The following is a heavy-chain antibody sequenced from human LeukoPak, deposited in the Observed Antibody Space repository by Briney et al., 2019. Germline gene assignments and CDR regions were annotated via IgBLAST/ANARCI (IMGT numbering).Heavy chain of an antibody. CDR3: ASSKFGGYYYYYMDV. CDR2: IIPIFGTA. J-gene: IGHJ6*03. CDR1: GGTFSSYA. Sequence: SVKGSCKASGGTFSSYAISWVRQAPGQGLEWMGGIIPIFGTANYAQKFQGRVTITADESTSTAYMELSSLRSEDTAVYYCASSKFGGYYYYYMDVWGKGTTVTISS. V-gene: IGHV1-69*13. D-gene: IGHD3-10*02.